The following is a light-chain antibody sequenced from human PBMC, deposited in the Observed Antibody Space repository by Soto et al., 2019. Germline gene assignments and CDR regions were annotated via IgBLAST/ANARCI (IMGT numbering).Light chain of an antibody. Sequence: DIKLTQSPPFLSASVGDRVTITCAASQGISSYLAWYQKKPGKDPKILIYAASTLQSGVPSRFSGSGSGTEFNLTISRLQTEDFATYECQQLNSYTRTFGQGTKVDI. CDR1: QGISSY. J-gene: IGKJ1*01. CDR3: QQLNSYTRT. V-gene: IGKV1-9*01. CDR2: AAS.